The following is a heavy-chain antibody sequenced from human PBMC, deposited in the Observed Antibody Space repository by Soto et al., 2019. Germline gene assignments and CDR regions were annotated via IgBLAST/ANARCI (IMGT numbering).Heavy chain of an antibody. D-gene: IGHD6-19*01. CDR2: ISSDGSST. CDR3: AYFTSGCPT. Sequence: GGSLRLSCAASGITLSNYWVHWVRQAPGKGLVWVSRISSDGSSTSYADSVKGRFTISRDNAKNTLYLQINSLRAEDTAVYYCAYFTSGCPTWGQGTLVTVSS. J-gene: IGHJ4*02. CDR1: GITLSNYW. V-gene: IGHV3-74*01.